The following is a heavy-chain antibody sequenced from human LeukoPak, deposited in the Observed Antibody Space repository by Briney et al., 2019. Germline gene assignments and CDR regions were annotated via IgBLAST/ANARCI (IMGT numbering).Heavy chain of an antibody. Sequence: GSSVKVSCKASGGTFSSYGISWVRQAPGQGLEWMGRIIPILGIANYAQKFQGRVTITADESTSTAYMELSSLRSEDTAVYYCARENINREWLADWGQGTLVTVSS. CDR2: IIPILGIA. CDR1: GGTFSSYG. D-gene: IGHD6-19*01. V-gene: IGHV1-69*04. CDR3: ARENINREWLAD. J-gene: IGHJ4*02.